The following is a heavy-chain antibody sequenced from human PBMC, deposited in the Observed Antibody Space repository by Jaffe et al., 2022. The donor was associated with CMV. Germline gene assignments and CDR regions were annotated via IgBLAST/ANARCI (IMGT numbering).Heavy chain of an antibody. CDR1: GYSFTSYW. CDR2: IDPSDSYT. D-gene: IGHD3-22*01. CDR3: ARVPTFSNYDSSGYYPDY. V-gene: IGHV5-10-1*03. J-gene: IGHJ4*02. Sequence: EVQLVQSGAEVKKPGESLRISCKGSGYSFTSYWISWVRQMPGKGLEWMGRIDPSDSYTNYSPSFQGHVTISADKSISTAYLQWSSLKASDTAMYYCARVPTFSNYDSSGYYPDYWGQGTLVTVSS.